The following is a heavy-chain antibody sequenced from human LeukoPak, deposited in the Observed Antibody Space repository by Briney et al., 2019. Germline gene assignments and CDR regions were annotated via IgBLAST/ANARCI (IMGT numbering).Heavy chain of an antibody. D-gene: IGHD6-19*01. J-gene: IGHJ4*02. CDR1: GFSFSYYG. V-gene: IGHV3-23*01. CDR2: ISGSGGST. Sequence: GGSLRLSCEASGFSFSYYGMHWVRQAPGKGLEWVSAISGSGGSTYYADSVKGRFTISRDNSKNTLYLQMNSLRAEDTAVYYCAKDPGVYSSGWYYFDYWGQGTLVTVSS. CDR3: AKDPGVYSSGWYYFDY.